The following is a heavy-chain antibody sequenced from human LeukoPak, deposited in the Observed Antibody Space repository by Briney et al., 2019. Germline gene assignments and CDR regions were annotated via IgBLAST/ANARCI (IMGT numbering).Heavy chain of an antibody. D-gene: IGHD4-17*01. J-gene: IGHJ4*02. CDR3: AKEGHGDYGFDY. CDR2: ISGSGGST. CDR1: GFTFSSYA. V-gene: IGHV3-23*01. Sequence: GALRLSCAASGFTFSSYAMSWVRQAPGKGLEWVSAISGSGGSTYYADSVKGRFTISRDNSKNTLYLQMNSLRAEDTAVYYCAKEGHGDYGFDYWGQGTLVTVSS.